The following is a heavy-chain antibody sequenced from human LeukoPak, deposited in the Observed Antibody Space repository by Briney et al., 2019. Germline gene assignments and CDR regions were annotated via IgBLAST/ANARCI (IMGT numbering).Heavy chain of an antibody. CDR2: ISSSSSYI. D-gene: IGHD1-26*01. Sequence: GGSLRLSCAASEFTFSSYSMNWVRQAPGKGLEWVSSISSSSSYIYYADSVKGRFTISRDNAKNSLYLQMNSLRAEDTAVYYCARRSGSPPDVFDIWGQGTMVTVSS. CDR3: ARRSGSPPDVFDI. CDR1: EFTFSSYS. V-gene: IGHV3-21*01. J-gene: IGHJ3*02.